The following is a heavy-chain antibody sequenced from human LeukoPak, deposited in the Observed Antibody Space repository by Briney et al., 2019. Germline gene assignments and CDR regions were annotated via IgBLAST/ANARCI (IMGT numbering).Heavy chain of an antibody. J-gene: IGHJ4*02. V-gene: IGHV1-69*04. CDR2: IIPILDVT. D-gene: IGHD3-9*01. Sequence: ASVKVSCKASGGTFTNYAINWVRQAPGQGLEWMGRIIPILDVTNYAQKFQGRVTITADQTTSTAYMELSSLRSEDTAVYYCARGGGVDILTGFQYWGQGTLVTVSS. CDR3: ARGGGVDILTGFQY. CDR1: GGTFTNYA.